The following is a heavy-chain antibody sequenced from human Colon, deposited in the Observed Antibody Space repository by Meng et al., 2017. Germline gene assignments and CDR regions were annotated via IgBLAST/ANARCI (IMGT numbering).Heavy chain of an antibody. V-gene: IGHV3-21*01. CDR2: ITNSGTYR. J-gene: IGHJ4*02. D-gene: IGHD6-13*01. CDR3: ARVQSSWGLDF. Sequence: GESLKISCAASGFTFNNYPIAWVRQAPGKGLEWVSTITNSGTYRYYADSVTGRFTISRDNTKNSLSLHMDNLRAEDTAVYYCARVQSSWGLDFWGQGTLVTVSS. CDR1: GFTFNNYP.